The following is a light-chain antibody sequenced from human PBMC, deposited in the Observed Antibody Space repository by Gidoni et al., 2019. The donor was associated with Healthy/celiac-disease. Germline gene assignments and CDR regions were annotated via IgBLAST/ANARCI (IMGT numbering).Light chain of an antibody. V-gene: IGKV3-11*01. Sequence: EIVFTQSPATLSFSPGERATLSCRASQSVSSYLDWYKQKPGQAPRLLIHHASNRATGIPARFSGSGSGTDFTLTSSSLEAEDFAVYYCQQLRGTFGGGTKVEIK. CDR3: QQLRGT. J-gene: IGKJ4*01. CDR1: QSVSSY. CDR2: HAS.